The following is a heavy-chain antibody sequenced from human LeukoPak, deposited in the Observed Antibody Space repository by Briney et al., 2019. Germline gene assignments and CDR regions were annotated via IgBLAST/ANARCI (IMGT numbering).Heavy chain of an antibody. Sequence: PGGSLRLSCAASGFTFISYWMHWVRQAPGKGLVWVSRINTDGSSTSYADSVKGRFTISRDNAKNTLYLQMNSLRAEDTAVYYCARTVPGYFFDYWGQGTLATVSS. CDR3: ARTVPGYFFDY. CDR1: GFTFISYW. D-gene: IGHD3-10*01. CDR2: INTDGSST. V-gene: IGHV3-74*01. J-gene: IGHJ4*02.